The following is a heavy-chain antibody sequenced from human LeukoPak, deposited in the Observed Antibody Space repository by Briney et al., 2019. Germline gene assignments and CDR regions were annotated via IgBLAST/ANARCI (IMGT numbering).Heavy chain of an antibody. D-gene: IGHD6-13*01. CDR1: GYTLTELS. CDR2: FDPEDGET. CDR3: ATVSRIAAAGLPFDY. Sequence: GASVKVSCKVSGYTLTELSMHWVRQAPGKGLEWMGGFDPEDGETIYAQKFQGRVTMTEDTSTDTAYMELSSLRSEDTAAYYCATVSRIAAAGLPFDYWGQGTLVTVSS. J-gene: IGHJ4*02. V-gene: IGHV1-24*01.